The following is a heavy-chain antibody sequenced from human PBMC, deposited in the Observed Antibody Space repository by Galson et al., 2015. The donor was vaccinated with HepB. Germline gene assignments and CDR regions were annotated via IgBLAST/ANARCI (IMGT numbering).Heavy chain of an antibody. CDR1: GFTFSDYY. V-gene: IGHV3-11*06. CDR2: ISSSSSYT. D-gene: IGHD6-13*01. Sequence: SLRLSCAASGFTFSDYYMSWIRQAPGKGLEWVSYISSSSSYTNYADSVKGRFTISRDNAKNSLYLQMNSLRAEDTAVYYCARYVAAAGPKRGGFDPWGQGTLVTVSS. CDR3: ARYVAAAGPKRGGFDP. J-gene: IGHJ5*02.